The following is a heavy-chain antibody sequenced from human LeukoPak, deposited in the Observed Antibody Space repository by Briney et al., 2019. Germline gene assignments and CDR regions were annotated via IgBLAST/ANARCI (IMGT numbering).Heavy chain of an antibody. D-gene: IGHD1-14*01. CDR2: IGGSGNNR. V-gene: IGHV3-23*01. CDR3: AKSPLTRPLFFDY. J-gene: IGHJ4*02. Sequence: GGSLRLSCAASGFTFGSYAMSWVRQAPGKGLEWVSGIGGSGNNRYYANSVRGRFTISRDNSKNTLFLQMNTLRADDTAVYFSAKSPLTRPLFFDYWGRGTLVTVSA. CDR1: GFTFGSYA.